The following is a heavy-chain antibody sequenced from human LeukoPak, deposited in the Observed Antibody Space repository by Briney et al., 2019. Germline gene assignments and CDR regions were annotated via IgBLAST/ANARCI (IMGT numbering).Heavy chain of an antibody. J-gene: IGHJ4*02. CDR3: ARDRYSVGYSGMLAY. CDR1: GGSISSYY. Sequence: SETLSLTCSVSGGSISSYYWSWIRQPPGKGLEWIGYIYYSGRTNYNPSLKSRVTISVDTSKNQFSLRLSSVTAADTAVYFCARDRYSVGYSGMLAYWGQGTLVTVSS. CDR2: IYYSGRT. D-gene: IGHD6-13*01. V-gene: IGHV4-59*12.